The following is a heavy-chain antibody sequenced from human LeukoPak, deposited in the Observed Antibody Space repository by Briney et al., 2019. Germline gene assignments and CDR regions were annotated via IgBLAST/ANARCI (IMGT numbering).Heavy chain of an antibody. CDR1: GGSISSGGYY. J-gene: IGHJ4*02. CDR2: IYYSGST. CDR3: ARVFCSSTSCYPYFDY. V-gene: IGHV4-31*03. D-gene: IGHD2-2*01. Sequence: SQTLSLTCTVSGGSISSGGYYWSWIRQHPGKGLEGIGYIYYSGSTYYNPSLKSRFTISVDTSKTQFSLTLSSLTAADTAVYYCARVFCSSTSCYPYFDYWGQGTLVTVSS.